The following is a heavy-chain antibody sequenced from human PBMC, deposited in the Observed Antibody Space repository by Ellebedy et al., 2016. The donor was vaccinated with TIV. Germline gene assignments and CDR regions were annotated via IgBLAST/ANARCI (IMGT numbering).Heavy chain of an antibody. D-gene: IGHD7-27*01. J-gene: IGHJ6*02. CDR1: GGSFSGYY. V-gene: IGHV4-34*01. CDR2: INHSGST. Sequence: SETLSLTCAVYGGSFSGYYWSWIRQPPGKGLEWIGEINHSGSTNYNPSLKSRVTISVDTSKNQFSLKLSSVTAADTAVYYCARDLGIGYYYYGMDVWGQGTTVTVSS. CDR3: ARDLGIGYYYYGMDV.